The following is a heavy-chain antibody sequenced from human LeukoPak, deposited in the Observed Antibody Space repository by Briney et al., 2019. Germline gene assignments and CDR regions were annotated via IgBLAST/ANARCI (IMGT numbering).Heavy chain of an antibody. CDR2: ISGSGGST. D-gene: IGHD5-24*01. J-gene: IGHJ4*02. V-gene: IGHV3-23*01. CDR1: GFTFSSYA. CDR3: AKDRGDGYIGTFDY. Sequence: GGSLRLSCAASGFTFSSYAMSWVRQAPGKGLEWVSAISGSGGSTYYADSVKGRFTISRDNSKNTLYLQMNSLRAEDTAVYYRAKDRGDGYIGTFDYWGQGTLVTVSS.